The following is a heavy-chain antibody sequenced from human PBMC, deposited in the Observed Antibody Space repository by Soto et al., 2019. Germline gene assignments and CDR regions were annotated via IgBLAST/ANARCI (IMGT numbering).Heavy chain of an antibody. CDR2: ISSSSSYT. CDR1: GFTFSDYY. Sequence: QVQLVESGGGLVKPGGSLRLSCAASGFTFSDYYMSWIRQAPGKGLEWVSYISSSSSYTNYADSVKGRFTISRDNAKNSLYRQMNSLRAEDTAVYYCAVVVVAATGIYFDYWGQGTLVTVSS. J-gene: IGHJ4*02. V-gene: IGHV3-11*05. D-gene: IGHD2-15*01. CDR3: AVVVVAATGIYFDY.